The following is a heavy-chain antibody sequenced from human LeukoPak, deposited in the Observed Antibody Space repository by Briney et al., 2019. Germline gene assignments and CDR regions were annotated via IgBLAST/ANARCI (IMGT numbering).Heavy chain of an antibody. CDR1: GGSISSGDYY. CDR2: IYYSGST. J-gene: IGHJ4*02. CDR3: ASYYHDSSGVDY. Sequence: PSETLSLTCTVSGGSISSGDYYWSSIRQPPGKGLEWIGYIYYSGSTYYNPSLKSRVTISVDTSKNQFSLKLSSVTAADTAVYYCASYYHDSSGVDYWGQGTLVTVSS. V-gene: IGHV4-30-4*08. D-gene: IGHD3-22*01.